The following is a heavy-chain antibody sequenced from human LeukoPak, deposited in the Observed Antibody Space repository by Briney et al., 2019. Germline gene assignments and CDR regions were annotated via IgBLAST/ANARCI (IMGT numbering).Heavy chain of an antibody. CDR2: INPNSGGT. J-gene: IGHJ4*02. Sequence: ASVKVSCKASGYTFTGYYMHWVRQAPGQGLEWMGWINPNSGGTNYAQKFQGRVTMTRDTSISTAYMELSRLRSDDTAVYYCAKSSIVATITPVYWGQGTLVTVSS. D-gene: IGHD5-12*01. V-gene: IGHV1-2*02. CDR1: GYTFTGYY. CDR3: AKSSIVATITPVY.